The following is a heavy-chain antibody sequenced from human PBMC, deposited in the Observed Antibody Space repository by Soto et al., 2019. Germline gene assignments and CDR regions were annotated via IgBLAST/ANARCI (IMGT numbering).Heavy chain of an antibody. Sequence: QVQLVESGGGVVQPGGSLRLSCQAAGFNFDNYGMHWVRQAPGKGLAWVAVITYDGSNKYYADSVKGRFTISRDNSKNTLSLHLNTLNPEDTAVYHCAKDRVGGTFYTPLGFWGQGTLVTVSS. J-gene: IGHJ4*02. CDR2: ITYDGSNK. CDR1: GFNFDNYG. V-gene: IGHV3-30*18. D-gene: IGHD1-7*01. CDR3: AKDRVGGTFYTPLGF.